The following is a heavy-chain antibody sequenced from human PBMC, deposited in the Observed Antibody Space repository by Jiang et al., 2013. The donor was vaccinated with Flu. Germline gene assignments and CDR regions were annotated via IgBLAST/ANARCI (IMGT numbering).Heavy chain of an antibody. CDR3: VGGSSFYPNWFDP. V-gene: IGHV4-4*02. CDR2: VFHRGNT. Sequence: TLSLTCGVSGGSITSSNWWSWVRQPPGKGLEWIGEVFHRGNTNYNPSLQSRVTISVDTSKNQFSLSLTSVTAADTAVYYCVGGSSFYPNWFDPWGQGTLVTVSS. J-gene: IGHJ5*02. CDR1: GGSITSSNW. D-gene: IGHD6-13*01.